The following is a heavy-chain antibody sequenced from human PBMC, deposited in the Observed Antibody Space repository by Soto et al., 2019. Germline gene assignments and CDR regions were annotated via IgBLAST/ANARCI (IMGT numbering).Heavy chain of an antibody. Sequence: QVQLVQSGAAVKKPGSSVKVSCKASGGTFSRYSITWVRQAPGHGLEWIGRIIPIFGIASYAQKFQGRVTITADESTSTAYMELSSLGSDDTAVYSCAREDGAREAGLVPAAIGGMDVWGQGTPVTVSS. CDR3: AREDGAREAGLVPAAIGGMDV. CDR1: GGTFSRYS. D-gene: IGHD2-2*01. CDR2: IIPIFGIA. J-gene: IGHJ6*02. V-gene: IGHV1-69*08.